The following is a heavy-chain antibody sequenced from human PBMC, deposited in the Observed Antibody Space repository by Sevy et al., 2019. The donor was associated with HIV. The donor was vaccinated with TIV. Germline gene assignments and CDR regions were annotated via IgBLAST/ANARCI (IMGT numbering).Heavy chain of an antibody. J-gene: IGHJ4*02. Sequence: GGYLRLSCAASGFTFSYSGMHWVRQAPGKGLEWVTFIEFDGSSQYYADSVKGRFTILRDNSKNTLYLHMNSLRTDDTALYYCAKNTAAVGVGGFDYWGQGALVTVSS. D-gene: IGHD2-8*01. CDR2: IEFDGSSQ. CDR3: AKNTAAVGVGGFDY. CDR1: GFTFSYSG. V-gene: IGHV3-30*02.